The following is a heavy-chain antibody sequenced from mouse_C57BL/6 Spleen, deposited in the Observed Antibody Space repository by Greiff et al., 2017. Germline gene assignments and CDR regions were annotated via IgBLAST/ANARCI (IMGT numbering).Heavy chain of an antibody. V-gene: IGHV1-80*01. J-gene: IGHJ3*01. CDR3: ARPGYDGPWFAY. D-gene: IGHD2-2*01. Sequence: VQLQESGAELVKPGASVKISCKASGYAFSSYWMNWVKQRPGKGLEWIGQIYPGDGDTNYNGKFKGKATLTADKSSSTAYMQLSSLTSEDSAVYFCARPGYDGPWFAYWGQGTLVTVSA. CDR2: IYPGDGDT. CDR1: GYAFSSYW.